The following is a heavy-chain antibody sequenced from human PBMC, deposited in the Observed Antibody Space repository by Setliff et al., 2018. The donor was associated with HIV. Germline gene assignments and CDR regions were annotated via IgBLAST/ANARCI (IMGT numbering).Heavy chain of an antibody. D-gene: IGHD6-13*01. CDR3: AIKGAATGTGWFDP. CDR1: GGSISSSSYY. J-gene: IGHJ5*02. V-gene: IGHV4-39*01. Sequence: KPSETLSLTCTVSGGSISSSSYYWGWIRQPPGKGLEWIGSIYYSGTTYYNPSLKSRVTISVDTSNNQFSLKLNSVTAADTAVYYCAIKGAATGTGWFDPWGQGTLVTVSS. CDR2: IYYSGTT.